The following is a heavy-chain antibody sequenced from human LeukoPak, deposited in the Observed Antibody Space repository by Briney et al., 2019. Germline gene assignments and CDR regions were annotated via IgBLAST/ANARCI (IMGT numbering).Heavy chain of an antibody. CDR1: GGSISSGGYY. J-gene: IGHJ5*02. CDR3: ARDFGYYGSGSYMSNWFDP. CDR2: IYHSGST. D-gene: IGHD3-10*01. Sequence: SETLSLTCAVSGGSISSGGYYWSWIRQPPGKGLEWIGYIYHSGSTYYNPSLKSRVTISVDRSKNQFSLKLSSVTAADTAVYYCARDFGYYGSGSYMSNWFDPWGQGTLVTVSS. V-gene: IGHV4-30-2*01.